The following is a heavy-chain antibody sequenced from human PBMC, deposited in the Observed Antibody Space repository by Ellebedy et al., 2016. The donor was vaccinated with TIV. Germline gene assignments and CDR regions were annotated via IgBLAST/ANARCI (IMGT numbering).Heavy chain of an antibody. CDR3: AREAGDILTGSYTDF. J-gene: IGHJ4*02. CDR2: IIPIVGIV. Sequence: ASVKVSCKTSGYVFGSYAITWVRQAPGQGLESMGRIIPIVGIVNYPQKFQGRVTISADRSTRTAYMELRSLRSDDTAMYYCAREAGDILTGSYTDFWGQGTLVSVSS. D-gene: IGHD3-9*01. V-gene: IGHV1-69*04. CDR1: GYVFGSYA.